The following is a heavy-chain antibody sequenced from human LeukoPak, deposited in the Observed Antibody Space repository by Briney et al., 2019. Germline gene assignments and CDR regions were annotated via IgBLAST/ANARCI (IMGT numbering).Heavy chain of an antibody. Sequence: GGSLSLSCAASGSTISTYWMSWVRQAPGKGLEWVANIKQDGSDKYYVDSVKGRFTISRDNAKNSLSLQMNGLRAEDTAVYYCATVLSGYVFDYWGQGTLVTVSS. V-gene: IGHV3-7*01. CDR1: GSTISTYW. D-gene: IGHD3-3*01. J-gene: IGHJ4*02. CDR2: IKQDGSDK. CDR3: ATVLSGYVFDY.